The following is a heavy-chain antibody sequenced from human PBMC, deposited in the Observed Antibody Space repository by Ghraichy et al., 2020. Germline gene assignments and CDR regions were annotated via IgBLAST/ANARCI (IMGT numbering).Heavy chain of an antibody. CDR2: ITYDGSNK. Sequence: GGSLRLSCAASGFTFSSYAMHWVRQAPGKGLEWVTDITYDGSNKYYADSVKGRFTISRDNSKNTLYLQMNSLRAEDTAVYYCAREQSWYSMRKYYFYYWCQRTLATLYS. V-gene: IGHV3-30*04. CDR3: AREQSWYSMRKYYFYY. D-gene: IGHD6-13*01. CDR1: GFTFSSYA. J-gene: IGHJ4*02.